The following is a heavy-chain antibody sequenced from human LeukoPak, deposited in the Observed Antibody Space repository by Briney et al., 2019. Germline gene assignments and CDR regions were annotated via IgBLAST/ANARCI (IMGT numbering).Heavy chain of an antibody. CDR1: GYTFTSYD. CDR3: ARIRDGYNDAYDI. D-gene: IGHD5-24*01. J-gene: IGHJ3*02. CDR2: INPGGDNT. Sequence: ASVKVSCKASGYTFTSYDINWVRQAPGQGLEWMGLINPGGDNTNYAQNFQGRVTMTRDTSASTVYMELSSLRSEDTAIYYCARIRDGYNDAYDIWGQGTVVTVPS. V-gene: IGHV1-46*01.